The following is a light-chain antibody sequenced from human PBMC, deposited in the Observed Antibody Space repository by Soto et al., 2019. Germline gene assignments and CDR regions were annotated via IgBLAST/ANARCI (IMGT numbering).Light chain of an antibody. CDR2: EVS. V-gene: IGLV2-8*01. CDR1: SSDVGGYNY. Sequence: QSVLTQPPSASGSPGQSVTISCTGTSSDVGGYNYVSWYQQHPGKAPKLMIYEVSKRPSGVPDRFSGSKSGNTASLTVSGLQAEDEADYYCSSYAGSTGVVFGGGNKVTVL. J-gene: IGLJ2*01. CDR3: SSYAGSTGVV.